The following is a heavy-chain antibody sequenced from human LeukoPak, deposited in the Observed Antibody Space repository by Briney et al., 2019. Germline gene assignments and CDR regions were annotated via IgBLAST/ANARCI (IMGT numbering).Heavy chain of an antibody. CDR2: INHSGST. Sequence: SETLSLTCAVYGGSFSGYYWSWIRQPPGKGLEWIGEINHSGSTNYNLSLKSRVTISVDTSKNQFSLKLSSVTAADTAVYYCARTSIYYDSRGYRSWGQGTLVTVSS. CDR3: ARTSIYYDSRGYRS. V-gene: IGHV4-34*01. J-gene: IGHJ5*02. CDR1: GGSFSGYY. D-gene: IGHD3-22*01.